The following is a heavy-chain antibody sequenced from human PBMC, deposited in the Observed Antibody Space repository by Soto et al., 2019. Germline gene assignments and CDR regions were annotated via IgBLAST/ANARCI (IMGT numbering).Heavy chain of an antibody. V-gene: IGHV4-31*03. CDR3: AGSIDP. Sequence: PWETLSLTCTVSGGSISSGGYYWSRIRQHPGKGLEWIGYIYYSGSTYYNPSLKSRVTISVDTSKNQFSLKLSPVTAAETAVYYCAGSIDPWGQGTLVTVSS. CDR2: IYYSGST. J-gene: IGHJ5*02. CDR1: GGSISSGGYY.